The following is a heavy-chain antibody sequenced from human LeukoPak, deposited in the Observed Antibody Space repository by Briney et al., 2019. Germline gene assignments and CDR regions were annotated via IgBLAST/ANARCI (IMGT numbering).Heavy chain of an antibody. V-gene: IGHV3-23*01. CDR2: ITSSGDGT. CDR3: AKDRPNYYGSNGHYYRRDGDY. Sequence: GGSLRLSCAASGFTFSIYAMSWVRQAPGKGLQWVSSITSSGDGTYYADSVKGRFTISRDNSENMLYLQTNSLRVEDTAVYFCAKDRPNYYGSNGHYYRRDGDYWGQGTLVTVSS. D-gene: IGHD3-22*01. CDR1: GFTFSIYA. J-gene: IGHJ4*02.